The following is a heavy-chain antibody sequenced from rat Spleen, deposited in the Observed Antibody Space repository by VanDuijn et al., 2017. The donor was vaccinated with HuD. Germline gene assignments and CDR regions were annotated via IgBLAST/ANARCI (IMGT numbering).Heavy chain of an antibody. CDR3: ARHPDYSNYFDY. J-gene: IGHJ2*01. Sequence: EVQLVESGGGLVQPGRSLKLSCAASGFTFSDYDMTWVRQAPTKGLEWVAYISTSGGTTHYRDSVKGRFTVSRDNAKNTLYLQMDSLRSEDTATYYCARHPDYSNYFDYWGQGVMVTVSS. D-gene: IGHD1-1*01. CDR2: ISTSGGTT. CDR1: GFTFSDYD. V-gene: IGHV5S23*01.